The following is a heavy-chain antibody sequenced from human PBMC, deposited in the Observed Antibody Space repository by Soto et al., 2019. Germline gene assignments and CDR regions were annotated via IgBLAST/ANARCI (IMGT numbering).Heavy chain of an antibody. Sequence: GGSLRLSCAASGFTFSSYAMSWVRQAPGKGLEWVSVISGSDDSTYYADSVKGRFTISRDNSKNTLYLQMNSLRAEDTAVYYCAKRSSSSTFDYWGQGTLVTVSS. V-gene: IGHV3-23*01. CDR3: AKRSSSSTFDY. J-gene: IGHJ4*02. D-gene: IGHD6-6*01. CDR1: GFTFSSYA. CDR2: ISGSDDST.